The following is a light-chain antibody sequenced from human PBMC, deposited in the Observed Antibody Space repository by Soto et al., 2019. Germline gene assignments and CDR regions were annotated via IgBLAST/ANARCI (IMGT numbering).Light chain of an antibody. J-gene: IGKJ1*01. CDR3: QQYGSSPRT. CDR1: QSVSSSY. CDR2: GAS. V-gene: IGKV3-20*01. Sequence: EIVLTQSPGTLSLSPGERATLSCRASQSVSSSYLAWYQQKPGQAPRLLIYGASSRATGIPDRFSGSGSGTDFTLTISILETEDFAVNYCQQYGSSPRTFGQGTKGDIK.